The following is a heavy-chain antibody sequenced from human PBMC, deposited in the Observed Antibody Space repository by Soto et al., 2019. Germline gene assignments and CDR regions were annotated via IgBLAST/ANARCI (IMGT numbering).Heavy chain of an antibody. CDR2: IGGSGIIT. Sequence: GGSLRLSCRASGFSFSSFAMTWVRQAPGKGLEWVSSIGGSGIITYYTDSVKGRFTIPRDNSGNTLFLHMNSLRADDTAVYYCAKDPNGDYVGAFDSWGQGTLVTVSS. CDR1: GFSFSSFA. D-gene: IGHD4-17*01. V-gene: IGHV3-23*01. J-gene: IGHJ4*02. CDR3: AKDPNGDYVGAFDS.